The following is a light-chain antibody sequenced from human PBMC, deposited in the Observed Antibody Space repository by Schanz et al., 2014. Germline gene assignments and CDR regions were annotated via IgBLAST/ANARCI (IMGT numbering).Light chain of an antibody. Sequence: QSALTQPASVSGSPGQSITISCTGTSSDVGGYNYVSWYQQHPGKAPKLMIYDVNNRPSGVSNRFSGSKSGNTASLTISGLQAEDEGDYYCCSYAGSSTSWVFGGGTKLTVL. V-gene: IGLV2-14*01. CDR2: DVN. CDR3: CSYAGSSTSWV. J-gene: IGLJ3*02. CDR1: SSDVGGYNY.